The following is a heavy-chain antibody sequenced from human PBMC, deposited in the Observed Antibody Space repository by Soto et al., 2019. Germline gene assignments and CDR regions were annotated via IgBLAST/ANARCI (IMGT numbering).Heavy chain of an antibody. CDR2: INNDGSSA. V-gene: IGHV3-74*01. CDR3: ARDLGGPDY. Sequence: GGSLRLSCAASGFTLNNYWMHWVREAPGKGLVWVSRINNDGSSAAYADPVKGRFTISRDNAKNTLYLQMNSLRAEDTAIYYCARDLGGPDYWGQGTLVTVSS. CDR1: GFTLNNYW. D-gene: IGHD3-16*01. J-gene: IGHJ4*02.